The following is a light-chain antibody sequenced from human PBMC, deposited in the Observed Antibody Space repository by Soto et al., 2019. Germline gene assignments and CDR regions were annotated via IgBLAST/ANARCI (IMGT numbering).Light chain of an antibody. V-gene: IGKV3-15*01. Sequence: EVVLTQSPATLSVSPGAVATLSCRASQSVGSNLAWYQQKPGQTPRVLIYGASTRAIGIPARFSGSGFRTEFTLTISSLQSEDFVVYYCQQYSNWPLLSFGGGTKVEIK. CDR3: QQYSNWPLLS. CDR2: GAS. J-gene: IGKJ4*01. CDR1: QSVGSN.